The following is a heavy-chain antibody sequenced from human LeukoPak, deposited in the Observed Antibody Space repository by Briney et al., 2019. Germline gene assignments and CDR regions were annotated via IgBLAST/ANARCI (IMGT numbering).Heavy chain of an antibody. CDR1: GITFSSYW. V-gene: IGHV3-7*01. CDR3: ARDWDIVVVPAAQEFVR. J-gene: IGHJ4*02. Sequence: PGGSLRLSCVTSGITFSSYWMTWVRQAPGKGLQWVATIREDGSERWYVDSVKGRFTISRDNAKNSLYLQMNSLRAEDTAAYYCARDWDIVVVPAAQEFVRWGQGTLVTVSS. D-gene: IGHD2-2*01. CDR2: IREDGSER.